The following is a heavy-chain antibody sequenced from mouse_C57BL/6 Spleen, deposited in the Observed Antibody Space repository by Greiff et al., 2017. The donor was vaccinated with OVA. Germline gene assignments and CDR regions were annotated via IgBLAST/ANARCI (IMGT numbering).Heavy chain of an antibody. CDR2: IYPSDSET. Sequence: VQLQQSGAELVRPGSSVKLSCKASGYTFTSYWMDWVKQRPGQGLEWIGNIYPSDSETHYNQKFKDKATLTVDKSSSTAYMQLSSLTSEDSAVYYCARERDYGNYGGYFDYWGQGTTLTVSS. CDR3: ARERDYGNYGGYFDY. V-gene: IGHV1-61*01. D-gene: IGHD2-1*01. J-gene: IGHJ2*01. CDR1: GYTFTSYW.